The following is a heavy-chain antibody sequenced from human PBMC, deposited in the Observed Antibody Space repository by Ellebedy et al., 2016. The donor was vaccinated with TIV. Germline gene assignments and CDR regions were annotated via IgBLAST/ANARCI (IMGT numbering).Heavy chain of an antibody. D-gene: IGHD6-13*01. V-gene: IGHV1-2*02. CDR2: INPDSGGT. J-gene: IGHJ6*02. Sequence: ASVKVSCKTSGYNFNAFYIHWVRQAPGQGLEWMGWINPDSGGTNFAQKFQGRVTMTRDTSINTVYMELSRLESDDTAVYYCARVRRGSSGMDVWGQGTTVTVSS. CDR1: GYNFNAFY. CDR3: ARVRRGSSGMDV.